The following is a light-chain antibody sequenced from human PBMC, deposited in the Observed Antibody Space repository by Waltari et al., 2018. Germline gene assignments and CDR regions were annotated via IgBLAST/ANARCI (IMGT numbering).Light chain of an antibody. CDR3: QQYNSDSPTT. CDR1: QGISSY. J-gene: IGKJ2*01. CDR2: AAS. V-gene: IGKV1-9*01. Sequence: IQLTQSPSSLSASVGDRVTITCRASQGISSYLAWYQQKPGKAPKLLIYAASTLQSGVPSRFSGSGSGTDFTLTISSLQPEDFATYYCQQYNSDSPTTFGQGTKLEIK.